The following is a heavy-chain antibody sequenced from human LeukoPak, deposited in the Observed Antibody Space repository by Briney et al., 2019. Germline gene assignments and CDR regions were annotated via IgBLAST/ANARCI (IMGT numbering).Heavy chain of an antibody. CDR1: GGSVSSGSYY. V-gene: IGHV4-61*01. J-gene: IGHJ6*02. CDR3: ASRYYYGMDV. Sequence: SETLSLTCTVSGGSVSSGSYYWSWIRQPPGKGLEWVGYIYYSGSTNYNPSLKSRVTISVDTSKNQFSLKLSSVTAADTAVYYCASRYYYGMDVWGQGTTVTVSS. CDR2: IYYSGST.